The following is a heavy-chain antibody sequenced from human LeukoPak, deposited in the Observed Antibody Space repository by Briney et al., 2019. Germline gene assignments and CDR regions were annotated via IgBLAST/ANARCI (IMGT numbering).Heavy chain of an antibody. CDR3: ATDSGGDYNYFDY. CDR1: GYTLTELS. D-gene: IGHD4-17*01. V-gene: IGHV1-24*01. CDR2: FDPEDGET. J-gene: IGHJ4*02. Sequence: ASVKVSCKVSGYTLTELSMHWVRQAPGKGLEWMGGFDPEDGETIYAQKFQGRVTMTEDTSTDTAYMELSSLRSEDTAVYCCATDSGGDYNYFDYWGQGTLVTVSS.